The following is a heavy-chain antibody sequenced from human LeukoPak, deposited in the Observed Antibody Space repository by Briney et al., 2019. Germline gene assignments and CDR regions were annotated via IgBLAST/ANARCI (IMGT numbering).Heavy chain of an antibody. J-gene: IGHJ4*02. CDR3: ARDMTEVGFDY. V-gene: IGHV3-7*01. Sequence: GGSLRLSCAVSGITLSNYGMSWVRQAPGKGLEWVSNIKQDRSEKYYVDSVKGRFTISRDNAKNSLYLQMNSLRAEDTAVYYCARDMTEVGFDYWGQGTLVTVSS. CDR2: IKQDRSEK. CDR1: GITLSNYG. D-gene: IGHD3-16*01.